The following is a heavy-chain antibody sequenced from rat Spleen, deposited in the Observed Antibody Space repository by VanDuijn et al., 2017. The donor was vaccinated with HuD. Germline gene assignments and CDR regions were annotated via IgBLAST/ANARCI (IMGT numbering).Heavy chain of an antibody. CDR3: ARPHSSLYVMDA. D-gene: IGHD1-2*01. Sequence: EVQLLESDGGLVQPGRSLKLSCAASGFTFSDFYMAWVRQAPTKGLEWVATISYDGSSAYYRDSVKGRFTISRDNAKSTLYLQMNSLTSEDTATYYCARPHSSLYVMDAWGQGASVTVSS. CDR1: GFTFSDFY. J-gene: IGHJ4*01. V-gene: IGHV5-29*01. CDR2: ISYDGSSA.